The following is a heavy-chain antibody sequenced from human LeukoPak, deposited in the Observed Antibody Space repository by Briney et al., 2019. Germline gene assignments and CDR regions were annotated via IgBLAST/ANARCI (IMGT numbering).Heavy chain of an antibody. Sequence: GRSLRLSCAASGFTFSSYGMHWVRQAPGKGLEWVANIKEDGSEKFYVDSVKGRFTVSRDSAQNSLYLQMNSLRAEDTAVYYCARSDNGGYYAYWGQGTLVTVSS. D-gene: IGHD3-22*01. CDR1: GFTFSSYG. J-gene: IGHJ4*02. V-gene: IGHV3-7*01. CDR2: IKEDGSEK. CDR3: ARSDNGGYYAY.